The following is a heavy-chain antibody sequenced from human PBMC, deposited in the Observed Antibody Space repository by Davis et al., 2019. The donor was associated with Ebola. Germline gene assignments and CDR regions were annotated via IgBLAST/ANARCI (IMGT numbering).Heavy chain of an antibody. Sequence: GESLKISCAASGFTFSSYDMTWVRQAPGKGLEWVSGISGSGDRTYYADSVKGRFTISRDNSKNTLYLQMNSLRAEDTALYYCAKVRDDYWGQGTLVTVSS. CDR1: GFTFSSYD. V-gene: IGHV3-23*01. J-gene: IGHJ4*02. CDR3: AKVRDDY. CDR2: ISGSGDRT.